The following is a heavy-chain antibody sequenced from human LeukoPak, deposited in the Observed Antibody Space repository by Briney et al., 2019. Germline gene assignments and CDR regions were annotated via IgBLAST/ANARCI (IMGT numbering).Heavy chain of an antibody. CDR2: TYYRPKWYN. CDR3: AREKGGDYGIARWFDP. Sequence: SQTLSLTCAISGDSVSSNSAAWNWIRQSPSRGLEWLGRTYYRPKWYNDYAVSVKSRITINPDTSKNQFSLQLNSVTPEDTAVYYCAREKGGDYGIARWFDPWGQGTLVTVSS. J-gene: IGHJ5*02. CDR1: GDSVSSNSAA. D-gene: IGHD4-17*01. V-gene: IGHV6-1*01.